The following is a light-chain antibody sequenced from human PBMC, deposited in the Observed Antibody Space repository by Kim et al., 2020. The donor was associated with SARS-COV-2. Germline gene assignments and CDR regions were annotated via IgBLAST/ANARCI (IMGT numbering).Light chain of an antibody. Sequence: QSVTSSGPGTSSDVGGYNCVSWHQQHPGKAPKLIIYDVNKRPSGVPNRFSGSKSGNTASLTVSGLQAEDEADYYCSSYAGTNNFYVFGTGTKVTVL. V-gene: IGLV2-8*01. CDR2: DVN. J-gene: IGLJ1*01. CDR1: SSDVGGYNC. CDR3: SSYAGTNNFYV.